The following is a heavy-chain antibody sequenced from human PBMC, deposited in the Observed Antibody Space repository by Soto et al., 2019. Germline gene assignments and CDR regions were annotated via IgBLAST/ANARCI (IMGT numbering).Heavy chain of an antibody. CDR3: AGHKWYSSGWYEEFQYGMDV. J-gene: IGHJ6*02. Sequence: EVQLVESGGGLVQPGGSLRLSCAASGFTFSSYEMNWVRQAPGKGLEWVSYISSSGSTIYYADSVKGRFTISRDNAMNSLCLQMNSLRAEDKAVNYCAGHKWYSSGWYEEFQYGMDVWGQGTTVTVSS. V-gene: IGHV3-48*03. D-gene: IGHD6-19*01. CDR1: GFTFSSYE. CDR2: ISSSGSTI.